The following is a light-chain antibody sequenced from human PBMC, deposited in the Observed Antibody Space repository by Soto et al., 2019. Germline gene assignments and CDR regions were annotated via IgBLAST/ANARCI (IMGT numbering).Light chain of an antibody. Sequence: QSVLTQPASVSGSPGQSITISCTGTSSDVGGYNYVSWYQQHPGKAPKLMIYDVSNRPSGVSNRFSGSMSGNTASLTISGLQAEDEADYYCSSYTSSSTPRVFGTGTKVTV. CDR3: SSYTSSSTPRV. CDR2: DVS. J-gene: IGLJ1*01. V-gene: IGLV2-14*01. CDR1: SSDVGGYNY.